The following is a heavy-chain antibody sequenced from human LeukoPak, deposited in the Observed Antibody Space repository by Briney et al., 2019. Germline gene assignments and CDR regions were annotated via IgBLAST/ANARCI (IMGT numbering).Heavy chain of an antibody. D-gene: IGHD1-1*01. J-gene: IGHJ6*03. V-gene: IGHV1-18*01. CDR1: GYTFTSYG. CDR3: ARSRPPLGTRWDYMDV. CDR2: ISAYNGNT. Sequence: GASVKVSCKASGYTFTSYGISWVRQAPGQGLEWMGWISAYNGNTNYAQKLQGRVTMTTDTSTSTVYMELSGLRSEDTAVYYCARSRPPLGTRWDYMDVWGKGTAVTVSS.